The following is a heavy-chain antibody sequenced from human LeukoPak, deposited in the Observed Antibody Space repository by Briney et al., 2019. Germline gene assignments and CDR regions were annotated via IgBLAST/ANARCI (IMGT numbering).Heavy chain of an antibody. CDR3: ARDRQIAY. J-gene: IGHJ4*02. CDR2: IKQDGSEK. Sequence: RGGSLRLSCAASGFTFSNYWLTWVRQAPGQGLEWVANIKQDGSEKHYVDSVKGRFTISRDNAKNSLYLQMNSLRAEDTVVYYCARDRQIAYWGQGTLVTVSS. V-gene: IGHV3-7*01. CDR1: GFTFSNYW.